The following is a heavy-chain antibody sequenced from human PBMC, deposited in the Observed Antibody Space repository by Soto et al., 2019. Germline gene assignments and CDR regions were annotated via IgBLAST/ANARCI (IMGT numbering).Heavy chain of an antibody. V-gene: IGHV3-23*01. CDR1: GFTFSGYT. J-gene: IGHJ4*02. CDR3: ARGSTDSYPGSRIFDF. CDR2: IGNSGDGT. Sequence: GSLRLSCAASGFTFSGYTMNWVRQAPGKGLEWVAVIGNSGDGTHYADSVKGRFTISRDSSKNTLYLQMNSLRVEDSALYYCARGSTDSYPGSRIFDFWGRGTLVTVSS. D-gene: IGHD3-10*01.